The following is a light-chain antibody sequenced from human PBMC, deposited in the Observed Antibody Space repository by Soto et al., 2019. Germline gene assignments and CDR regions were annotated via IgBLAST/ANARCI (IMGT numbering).Light chain of an antibody. V-gene: IGKV1-39*01. CDR2: TTS. CDR3: QQSYSTPWT. J-gene: IGKJ1*01. CDR1: QSISYY. Sequence: IQMTHAPASLSASVLDRVTITFRASQSISYYLNWYQQKPGRAPRLLIYTTSSLQSGVPSKFSGSASGTDFTLTISSLQPEDFATYYCQQSYSTPWTFGQGTKVDI.